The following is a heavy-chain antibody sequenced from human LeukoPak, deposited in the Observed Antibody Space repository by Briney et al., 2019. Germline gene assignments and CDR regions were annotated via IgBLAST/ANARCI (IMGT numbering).Heavy chain of an antibody. J-gene: IGHJ3*02. CDR2: ISGSGGST. CDR1: GFTFSSYA. V-gene: IGHV3-23*01. D-gene: IGHD3-22*01. CDR3: AKDLSSGYGVGDAFDI. Sequence: GGSLRLSCAASGFTFSSYAMSWVRQAPGKGLEWVSAISGSGGSTYYADSVKGRFTISRDNSKNTLYLQMNSPRAEDTAVYYCAKDLSSGYGVGDAFDIWGQGTMVTVSS.